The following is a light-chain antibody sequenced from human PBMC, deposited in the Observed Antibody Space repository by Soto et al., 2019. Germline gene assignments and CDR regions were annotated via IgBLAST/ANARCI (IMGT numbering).Light chain of an antibody. CDR3: SSYTSSSTPL. J-gene: IGLJ2*01. CDR1: SSDVGGYNY. V-gene: IGLV2-14*01. Sequence: QSALTQPASVSGSPGQSITISCTGTSSDVGGYNYVSCYQQHPGKAPKLMIYDVSNRPSGVSNRFSGSKSGNTASLTISGLQAEDEADYYCSSYTSSSTPLFGGGTQLTVL. CDR2: DVS.